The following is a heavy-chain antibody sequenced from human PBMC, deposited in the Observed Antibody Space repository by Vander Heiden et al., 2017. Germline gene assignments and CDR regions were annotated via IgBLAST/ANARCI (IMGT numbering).Heavy chain of an antibody. CDR2: IYSGGST. Sequence: EVQLVETGGGLIQPGGSLGLSCAASGFTVSRNYMRWVRQAPGKGLEWVSVIYSGGSTYYADSGKGRFTISRDNSKNTLYLQMNSLRAEDTAVYYCARVNGDYDVYYYYGMDVWGQGTTVTVSS. V-gene: IGHV3-53*02. J-gene: IGHJ6*02. D-gene: IGHD4-17*01. CDR3: ARVNGDYDVYYYYGMDV. CDR1: GFTVSRNY.